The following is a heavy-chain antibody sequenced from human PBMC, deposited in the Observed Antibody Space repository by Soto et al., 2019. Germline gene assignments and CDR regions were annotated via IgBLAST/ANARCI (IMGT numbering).Heavy chain of an antibody. Sequence: PGVSLKFSCKGSGYRFTSYWLRWVSQMHGKGLEWMGRIDPSDSYTNYSPSFQGNVTISADKYISTAYLQWSSLTASDTAMYYCARFPNRIEMATIVWAFDIWGQWTMVTVSS. J-gene: IGHJ3*02. D-gene: IGHD5-12*01. V-gene: IGHV5-10-1*01. CDR3: ARFPNRIEMATIVWAFDI. CDR1: GYRFTSYW. CDR2: IDPSDSYT.